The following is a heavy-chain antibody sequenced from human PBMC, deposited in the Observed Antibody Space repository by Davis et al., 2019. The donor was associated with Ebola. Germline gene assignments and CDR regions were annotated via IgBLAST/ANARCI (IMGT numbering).Heavy chain of an antibody. CDR1: GFTFSNYD. V-gene: IGHV3-23*01. D-gene: IGHD1-1*01. CDR2: ISSNGATT. J-gene: IGHJ5*02. Sequence: PGGYLRLSCAASGFTFSNYDMTWVRQAPGKGLDWVSRISSNGATTYYADSVRGRFTISRDNSRNTLYLQMNSLRVEDTAVYHCVKKGRLVPGNSWFDAWGQGTLVTVSS. CDR3: VKKGRLVPGNSWFDA.